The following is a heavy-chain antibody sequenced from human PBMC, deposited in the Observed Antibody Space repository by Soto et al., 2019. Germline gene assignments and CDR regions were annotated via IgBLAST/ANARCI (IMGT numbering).Heavy chain of an antibody. J-gene: IGHJ4*02. CDR2: ISTSGGAT. D-gene: IGHD2-2*01. V-gene: IGHV3-23*01. CDR3: AKSTGRHSGIPLYFDD. Sequence: EVQLLESGGGLVQPGGSLRLSCAASGFTFNSYAMNWVRQAPGKGLEWVSGISTSGGATYYAVSVKGRFTISRDNSKNTLYLQMNSLRAEDTAVYYCAKSTGRHSGIPLYFDDWGQGTLVTVSS. CDR1: GFTFNSYA.